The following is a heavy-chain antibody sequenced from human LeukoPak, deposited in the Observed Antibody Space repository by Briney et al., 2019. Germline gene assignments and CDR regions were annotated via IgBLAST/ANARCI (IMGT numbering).Heavy chain of an antibody. CDR2: INPSGGST. CDR1: GYTFTIYY. J-gene: IGHJ4*02. V-gene: IGHV1-46*01. CDR3: ARVSLPGTTSAFDY. D-gene: IGHD1-1*01. Sequence: ASVTVSCTASGYTFTIYYMHWVRQAPGQGLEWMGIINPSGGSTSYAQKFQGRVTMTRDTSTSTVYMELSSLRSEDTAVYYCARVSLPGTTSAFDYWGQGTLATVSS.